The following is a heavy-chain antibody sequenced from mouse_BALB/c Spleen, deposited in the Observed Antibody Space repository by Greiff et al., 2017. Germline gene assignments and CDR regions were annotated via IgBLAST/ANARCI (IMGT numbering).Heavy chain of an antibody. CDR2: IDPANGNT. V-gene: IGHV14-3*02. D-gene: IGHD2-3*01. CDR3: ARDGYYAMDY. CDR1: GFNIKDTY. Sequence: EVKLMESGAELGKPGASVKLSCTASGFNIKDTYMHWVKQRPEQGLEWIGRIDPANGNTKYDPKFQGKATITADTSSNTAYLQLSSLTSEDTAVYYCARDGYYAMDYWGQGTSVTVSS. J-gene: IGHJ4*01.